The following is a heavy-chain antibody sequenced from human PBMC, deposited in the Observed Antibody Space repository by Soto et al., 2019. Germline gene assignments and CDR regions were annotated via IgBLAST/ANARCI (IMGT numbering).Heavy chain of an antibody. J-gene: IGHJ6*02. CDR1: GYTFSNSG. V-gene: IGHV1-18*01. D-gene: IGHD3-3*01. Sequence: ASVKVSCKASGYTFSNSGISWVRQAPGQGLEWLGWINSDNGNTNYAQHLQGRVTLTTDTSTSTAYMDLGSLRSDDTAVYYCARDEGIATFGVKSMYHNGMDVWGQGTTVTVSS. CDR2: INSDNGNT. CDR3: ARDEGIATFGVKSMYHNGMDV.